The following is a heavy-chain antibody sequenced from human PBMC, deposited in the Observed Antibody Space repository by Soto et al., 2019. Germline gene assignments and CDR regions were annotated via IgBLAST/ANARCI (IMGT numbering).Heavy chain of an antibody. D-gene: IGHD6-19*01. CDR2: IDPSDSYT. J-gene: IGHJ6*02. V-gene: IGHV5-10-1*01. Sequence: GESLKISCKGSGYSFTSYWISWERQMPGKGLEWMGRIDPSDSYTNYSPSFQGHVTISADKSISTAYLQWSSLKASDTAMYYCARSVAGGYYYYYYGMDVWGQGTTVTVSS. CDR1: GYSFTSYW. CDR3: ARSVAGGYYYYYYGMDV.